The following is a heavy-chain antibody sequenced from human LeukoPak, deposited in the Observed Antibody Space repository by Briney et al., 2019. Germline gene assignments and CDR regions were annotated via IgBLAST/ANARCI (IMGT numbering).Heavy chain of an antibody. CDR1: GYTFSDYY. D-gene: IGHD3-22*01. Sequence: ASMKVSCKTSGYTFSDYYMHWVRQAPGQGLEWMGWINTNTGNPTYAQGFTGRFVFSLDTSVSTAYLQISSLKAEDTAVYYCARDHLPYHSLYYDSSGYYSWGQGTLVTVSS. CDR2: INTNTGNP. V-gene: IGHV7-4-1*02. J-gene: IGHJ4*02. CDR3: ARDHLPYHSLYYDSSGYYS.